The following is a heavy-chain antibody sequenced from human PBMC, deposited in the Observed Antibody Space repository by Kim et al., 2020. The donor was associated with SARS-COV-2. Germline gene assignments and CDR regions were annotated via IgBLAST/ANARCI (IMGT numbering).Heavy chain of an antibody. CDR3: ARDSGDY. CDR2: YRGTN. V-gene: IGHV4-59*01. Sequence: YRGTNNSTPTLKRRVTISVDTSKNQFSLKLCSVTAADTAVYYCARDSGDYWGQGTLVTVSS. J-gene: IGHJ4*02.